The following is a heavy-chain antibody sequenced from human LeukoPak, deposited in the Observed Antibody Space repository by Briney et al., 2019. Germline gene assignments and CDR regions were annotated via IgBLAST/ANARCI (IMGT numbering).Heavy chain of an antibody. CDR3: ARLSAAVHLGAFDT. CDR2: IHTSGTS. V-gene: IGHV4-4*09. Sequence: PSETLSLTCAVSGGSISNYYWSWIRQPPGKGLEWIRYIHTSGTSNQNPSLKSRVTISVDTSKNHYSLSLRSVTAADTAVYFCARLSAAVHLGAFDTWGQGTMVTVSS. CDR1: GGSISNYY. J-gene: IGHJ3*02. D-gene: IGHD3-3*01.